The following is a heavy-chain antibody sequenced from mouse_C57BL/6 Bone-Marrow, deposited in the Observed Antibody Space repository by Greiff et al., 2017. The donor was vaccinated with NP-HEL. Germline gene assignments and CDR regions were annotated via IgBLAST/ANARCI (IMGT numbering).Heavy chain of an antibody. CDR1: GYTFTSYW. V-gene: IGHV1-69*01. D-gene: IGHD1-1*01. Sequence: VKLQQPGAELVMPGASVKLSCKASGYTFTSYWMHWVKQRPGQGLEWIGEIDPSDSYPTYNQKFKGKSTLTVDKSSSTAYMQLSSLTSEDSAVYYCAREGDYGSSYGYWYFDVWGTGTTVTVSS. CDR3: AREGDYGSSYGYWYFDV. J-gene: IGHJ1*03. CDR2: IDPSDSYP.